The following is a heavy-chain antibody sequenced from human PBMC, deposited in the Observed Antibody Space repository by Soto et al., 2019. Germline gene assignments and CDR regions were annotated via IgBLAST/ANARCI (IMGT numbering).Heavy chain of an antibody. D-gene: IGHD3-10*01. J-gene: IGHJ6*03. Sequence: DVQLLESGGGLVQWGGSLRLSCVTSGFTFSTYGMTWVRQAPGKGLEWVSYGGSGGSRYYAESVKGRFTISKDKPKNTLSLKKTSLRAEDTAPYSCLKFRGRAYPYYYMDVWGKGTTVTVSS. V-gene: IGHV3-23*01. CDR2: GGSGGSR. CDR3: LKFRGRAYPYYYMDV. CDR1: GFTFSTYG.